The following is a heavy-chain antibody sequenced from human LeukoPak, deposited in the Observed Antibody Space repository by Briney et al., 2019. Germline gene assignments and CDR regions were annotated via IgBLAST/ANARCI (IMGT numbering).Heavy chain of an antibody. J-gene: IGHJ4*02. CDR3: ARVQDRYYSGSGFDY. Sequence: PGGSLRLSCAASGFIFSDYYMSWIRQAPGKGLEWVSYISGSGTYTNYADSVKGRFTISRDNAKNSLYLVMNSLRAEDTAFYYCARVQDRYYSGSGFDYWGQGTLVTVSS. D-gene: IGHD3-10*01. V-gene: IGHV3-11*05. CDR1: GFIFSDYY. CDR2: ISGSGTYT.